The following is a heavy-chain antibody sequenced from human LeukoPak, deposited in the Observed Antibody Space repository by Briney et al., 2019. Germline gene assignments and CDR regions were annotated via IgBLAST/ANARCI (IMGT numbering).Heavy chain of an antibody. CDR2: ISYDGSNK. J-gene: IGHJ4*02. CDR3: AKDSVYGSGSYYLADY. V-gene: IGHV3-30*18. D-gene: IGHD3-10*01. CDR1: GFTFSSYG. Sequence: GGSLRLSCAASGFTFSSYGRHWVRQAPGKGLEWVADISYDGSNKYYADSVKGRFTISRDNSKNTLYLQMNSLRAEDTALYYCAKDSVYGSGSYYLADYWGQGTLVTVSS.